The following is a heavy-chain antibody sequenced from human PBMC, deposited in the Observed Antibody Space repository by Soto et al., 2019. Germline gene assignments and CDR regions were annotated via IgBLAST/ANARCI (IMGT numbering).Heavy chain of an antibody. CDR3: ARDSYGSNTCLGV. CDR1: GASISSGY. D-gene: IGHD2-2*01. Sequence: SETLSLTCIVSGASISSGYWSWIRQPPGKGLEWIGYMYYSGRTDYNPSLKSRVTMSVDTSRSQFSLKLSSVTAADTAVYYCARDSYGSNTCLGVWGQGTLVTVSS. V-gene: IGHV4-59*01. J-gene: IGHJ4*02. CDR2: MYYSGRT.